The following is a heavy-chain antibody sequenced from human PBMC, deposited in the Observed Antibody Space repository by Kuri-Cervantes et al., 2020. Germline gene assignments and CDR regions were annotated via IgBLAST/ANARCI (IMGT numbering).Heavy chain of an antibody. CDR2: INTGSTYL. J-gene: IGHJ5*02. Sequence: GESLKISCAASGFTFSSYSMNWVRQAPGKGLEWVSSINTGSTYLYYADSVKGRFTISRDNAKNSLYLQMNSLRAGDTAVYYCARDSGKKYYYASGTPTGWFDPWGQGTLVTVSS. D-gene: IGHD3-10*01. CDR1: GFTFSSYS. CDR3: ARDSGKKYYYASGTPTGWFDP. V-gene: IGHV3-21*01.